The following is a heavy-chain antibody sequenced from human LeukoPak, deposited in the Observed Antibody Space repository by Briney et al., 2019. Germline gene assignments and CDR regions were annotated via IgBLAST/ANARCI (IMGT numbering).Heavy chain of an antibody. V-gene: IGHV4-34*01. J-gene: IGHJ5*02. CDR2: INHSRST. CDR3: ARRHRDYNYVWGSYRGYNWFDP. Sequence: KPSETLSLTCAVYGGSFSGYYWSWIRQPPRKGLEWIGEINHSRSTNYNPSLKSRVTISVDTSKNQFSLKLSSVTAADTAVYYCARRHRDYNYVWGSYRGYNWFDPWGEGTLVTVSS. CDR1: GGSFSGYY. D-gene: IGHD3-16*02.